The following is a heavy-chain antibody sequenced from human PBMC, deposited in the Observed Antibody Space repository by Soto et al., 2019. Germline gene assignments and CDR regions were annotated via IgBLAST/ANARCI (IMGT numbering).Heavy chain of an antibody. J-gene: IGHJ5*02. CDR2: IDPRDSYT. D-gene: IGHD2-2*01. CDR3: ARLYCSSSTCDSWFDP. V-gene: IGHV5-10-1*01. CDR1: GYTFTTFW. Sequence: PGESLKISCTGFGYTFTTFWISWVRQMPGRGLEWMGRIDPRDSYTNYSPSFQGHVTIPVDKSISTAYLQWGSLKASDTAMYYCARLYCSSSTCDSWFDPWGQGTPVTVSS.